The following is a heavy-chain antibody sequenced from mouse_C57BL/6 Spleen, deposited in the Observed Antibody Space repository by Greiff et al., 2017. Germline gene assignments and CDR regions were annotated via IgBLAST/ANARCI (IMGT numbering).Heavy chain of an antibody. CDR2: IYPGGGDT. D-gene: IGHD2-13*01. CDR1: GYTFSSYW. Sequence: VQLQQSGAELVKPGASVKMSCKASGYTFSSYWMTWVKQRPGKGLEWIGEIYPGGGDTNYNGKFKGKATLTADTSSSTAYMQLSSLTSEDSAVYFCARGDGDSLYDVEDWGTGTTVTVAS. J-gene: IGHJ4*01. V-gene: IGHV1-80*01. CDR3: ARGDGDSLYDVED.